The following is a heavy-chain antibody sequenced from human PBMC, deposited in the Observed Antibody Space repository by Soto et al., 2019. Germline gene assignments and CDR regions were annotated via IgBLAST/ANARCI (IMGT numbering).Heavy chain of an antibody. V-gene: IGHV3-23*01. CDR1: GFIFSSNA. CDR2: ISGDGYSA. D-gene: IGHD3-10*01. CDR3: AKRNYYGSGNFGLAK. J-gene: IGHJ4*03. Sequence: EVRLWESGGGLVQPGGSLRLSCGGFGFIFSSNAMSWVRQAPGKGLEWVSSISGDGYSADYADSVKGRFTVSRHNSKSTLYLQMNSLRAEDTAVYYCAKRNYYGSGNFGLAKWGQGTLVNVS.